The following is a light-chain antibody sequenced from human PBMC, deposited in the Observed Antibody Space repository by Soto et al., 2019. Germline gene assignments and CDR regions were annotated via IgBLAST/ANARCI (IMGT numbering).Light chain of an antibody. J-gene: IGKJ1*01. CDR1: QAISNY. Sequence: DIQITQSPSFLYESVGDRVTITVRASQAISNYLNWYKQKPGKAPKLLIFDASTLENGVPARFSGSRSGPEFSLTISSLQPEDFATYYCQQYYSYWTFGQGTKVDIK. V-gene: IGKV1-5*01. CDR3: QQYYSYWT. CDR2: DAS.